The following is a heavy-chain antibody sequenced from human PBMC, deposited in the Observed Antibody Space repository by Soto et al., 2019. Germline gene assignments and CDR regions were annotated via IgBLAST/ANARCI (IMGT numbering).Heavy chain of an antibody. J-gene: IGHJ4*02. CDR3: ARMTTVVRAFDY. Sequence: PSETLSLTCTVSGGSISSYYWSWIRQPPGKGLEWIGYIYYSGSTNYNPSLKSRVTISVDTSKNQFSPKLSSVTAADTAVYYCARMTTVVRAFDYWGQGTLVTVSS. D-gene: IGHD4-17*01. V-gene: IGHV4-59*01. CDR1: GGSISSYY. CDR2: IYYSGST.